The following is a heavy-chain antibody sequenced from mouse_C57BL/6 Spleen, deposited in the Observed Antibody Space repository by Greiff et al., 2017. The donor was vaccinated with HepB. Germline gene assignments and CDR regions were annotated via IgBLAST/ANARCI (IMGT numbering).Heavy chain of an antibody. D-gene: IGHD2-4*01. Sequence: VQGVESGPGLVAPSQSLSITCTVSGFSLTSYAISWVRQPPGKGLEWLGVIWTGGGTNYNSALKSRLSISKDNSKSQVFLKMNSLQTDDTARYYCAKIYYDYDVGYFDVWGTGTTVTVSS. CDR2: IWTGGGT. CDR3: AKIYYDYDVGYFDV. V-gene: IGHV2-9-1*01. CDR1: GFSLTSYA. J-gene: IGHJ1*03.